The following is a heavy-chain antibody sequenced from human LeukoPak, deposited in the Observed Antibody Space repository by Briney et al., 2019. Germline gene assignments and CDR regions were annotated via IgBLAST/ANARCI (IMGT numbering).Heavy chain of an antibody. CDR3: ARGPTKYRLYYYYMDV. D-gene: IGHD2-2*01. Sequence: ASVKVSCKATGYTLTAYYIYWVRQAPGQGLEWMGRINPNSGGTDYAQNFQGRVPMTRDTSISTAYMELSRLRSDDTAVYYCARGPTKYRLYYYYMDVWGKGTTVTVSS. J-gene: IGHJ6*03. CDR1: GYTLTAYY. V-gene: IGHV1-2*06. CDR2: INPNSGGT.